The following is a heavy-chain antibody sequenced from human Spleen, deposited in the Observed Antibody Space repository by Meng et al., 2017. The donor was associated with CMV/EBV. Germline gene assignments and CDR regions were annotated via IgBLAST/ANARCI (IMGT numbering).Heavy chain of an antibody. V-gene: IGHV3-74*01. CDR2: INTDGSGT. CDR3: ARVPDYDFWSGYYAYYYGMDV. Sequence: GESLKISCRGSGFIFDNHWMHWVRQAPGKGPMWVARINTDGSGTDYVDSVMGRFTVSRDNAKNTLYLQMNSLRAEDTAVYYCARVPDYDFWSGYYAYYYGMDVWGQGTTVTVSS. CDR1: GFIFDNHW. D-gene: IGHD3-3*01. J-gene: IGHJ6*02.